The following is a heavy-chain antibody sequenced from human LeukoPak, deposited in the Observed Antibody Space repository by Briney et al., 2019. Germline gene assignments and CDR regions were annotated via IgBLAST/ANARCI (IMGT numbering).Heavy chain of an antibody. CDR3: TRDGRRGTFGDAFDL. V-gene: IGHV4-61*02. J-gene: IGHJ3*01. CDR2: TTPSGST. Sequence: SQTLSLTCTVSGVSITSGNYFWSWIRQPAGKGLEWIGRTTPSGSTNYNPSLKSRITISVDTSNNQFSLRLSSVTAADTAVYYCTRDGRRGTFGDAFDLWGQGTIITVSS. CDR1: GVSITSGNYF. D-gene: IGHD1-26*01.